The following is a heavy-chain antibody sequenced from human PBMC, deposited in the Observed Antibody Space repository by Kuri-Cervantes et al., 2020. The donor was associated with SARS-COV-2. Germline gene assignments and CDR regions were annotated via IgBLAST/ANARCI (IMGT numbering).Heavy chain of an antibody. Sequence: GESLKISCAASGFTFSSYAMHWVRQAPGKGLEWVAVISYDGSNKYYADSVKGRFTISRDNSKNTLYLQMNSLRAGDTAVYYCASINRGARQEAGDYWGQGTLVTVSS. CDR3: ASINRGARQEAGDY. CDR1: GFTFSSYA. V-gene: IGHV3-30-3*01. J-gene: IGHJ4*02. CDR2: ISYDGSNK. D-gene: IGHD1-14*01.